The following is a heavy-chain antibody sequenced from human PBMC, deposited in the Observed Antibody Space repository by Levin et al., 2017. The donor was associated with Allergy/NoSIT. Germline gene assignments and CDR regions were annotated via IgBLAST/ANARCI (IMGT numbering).Heavy chain of an antibody. CDR3: VKGFGATVPSGMDV. Sequence: LSLTCAASGFTFDDYAIHWVRQAPGKGLEWVSIIDWNSGNKDYADSVKGRFTISRDNAKNSVHLQMNSLRGEDTALYFCVKGFGATVPSGMDVWGPGTTVIVSS. D-gene: IGHD1-26*01. CDR2: IDWNSGNK. J-gene: IGHJ6*02. CDR1: GFTFDDYA. V-gene: IGHV3-9*01.